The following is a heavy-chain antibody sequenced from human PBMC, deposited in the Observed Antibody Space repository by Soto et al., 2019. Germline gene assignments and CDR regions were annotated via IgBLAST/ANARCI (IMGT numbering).Heavy chain of an antibody. CDR1: GYTFTGYY. CDR2: INPNSGGT. CDR3: ARDPPYSSSWAGTKNWFTP. D-gene: IGHD6-13*01. J-gene: IGHJ5*02. Sequence: GASVKVSCKASGYTFTGYYMHWVRQAPGQGLEWMGWINPNSGGTNYAQKFQGRVTMTRDTSISTAYMELSRLRSDDTAVYYRARDPPYSSSWAGTKNWFTPWGQGTLVTVSS. V-gene: IGHV1-2*02.